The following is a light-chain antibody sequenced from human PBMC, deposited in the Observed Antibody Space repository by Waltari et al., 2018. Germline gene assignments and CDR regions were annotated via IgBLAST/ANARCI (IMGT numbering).Light chain of an antibody. CDR2: DVN. V-gene: IGLV2-14*03. Sequence: QSALTQPASVSGSTGQSITIPCSGNSSDSGGFEYVSSYPPHPDKIPRLVIYDVNDRPSGFSNRFSGSKSGNTASLTISGLQAEDEADYYCSSYSSRDTLVFGGGTKVSVL. J-gene: IGLJ1*01. CDR3: SSYSSRDTLV. CDR1: SSDSGGFEY.